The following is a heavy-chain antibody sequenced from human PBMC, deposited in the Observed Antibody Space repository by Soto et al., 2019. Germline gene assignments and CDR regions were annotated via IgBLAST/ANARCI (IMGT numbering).Heavy chain of an antibody. CDR2: INPKSGGT. V-gene: IGHV1-2*04. Sequence: QVQLVQSGAEVKKPGASVKVSCKASGYTFTGYYMHWVRQAPGQGLEWMGWINPKSGGTNYAQKFQGWVPMTRDTSISTAYMELSRLRSDDTAVYYCARDLDYGKGLLDYWGQGTLVTVSS. CDR3: ARDLDYGKGLLDY. D-gene: IGHD4-17*01. CDR1: GYTFTGYY. J-gene: IGHJ4*02.